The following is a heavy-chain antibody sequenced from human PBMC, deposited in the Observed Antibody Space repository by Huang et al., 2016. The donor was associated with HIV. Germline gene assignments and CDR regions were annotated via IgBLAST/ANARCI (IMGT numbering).Heavy chain of an antibody. CDR2: ISYDGSSK. D-gene: IGHD4-17*01. J-gene: IGHJ4*02. V-gene: IGHV3-30*18. Sequence: QVYLVESGGGVVQPGRYLTLSCVASGFSFSDYGMHWVRQAPGKGLEWVAVISYDGSSKPYRDSLKGRFIISRDNSKNTVNLQINSLRVDDTAVYYCTKEGSNYGEHDFWGQGTLVTVS. CDR3: TKEGSNYGEHDF. CDR1: GFSFSDYG.